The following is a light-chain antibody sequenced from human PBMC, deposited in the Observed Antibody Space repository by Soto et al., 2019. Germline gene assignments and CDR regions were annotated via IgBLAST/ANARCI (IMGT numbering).Light chain of an antibody. Sequence: QSALAQPASVSGSPGQSITISCTGTSSDVGTYNLVSWYQQHPGKAPKLLTYEDDTRPSGVSHRFSDSTSGNTASLTISGLQAEDEADYYCCSYAGRSTYVFGTGTKVTVL. CDR2: EDD. V-gene: IGLV2-23*01. CDR1: SSDVGTYNL. CDR3: CSYAGRSTYV. J-gene: IGLJ1*01.